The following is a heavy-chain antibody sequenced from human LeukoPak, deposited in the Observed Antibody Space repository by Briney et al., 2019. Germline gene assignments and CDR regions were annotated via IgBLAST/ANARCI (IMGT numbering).Heavy chain of an antibody. CDR3: AGVSSSRIDY. CDR1: GGSISSYY. D-gene: IGHD6-6*01. J-gene: IGHJ4*02. Sequence: SETLSLTCTVSGGSISSYYWSWIRQPAGKGREGIGRIYTSGSTNYNPSLKSRVTISVATCKNQFSLKLSSVTAADTAVYYCAGVSSSRIDYWGQGTLVTVSS. CDR2: IYTSGST. V-gene: IGHV4-4*07.